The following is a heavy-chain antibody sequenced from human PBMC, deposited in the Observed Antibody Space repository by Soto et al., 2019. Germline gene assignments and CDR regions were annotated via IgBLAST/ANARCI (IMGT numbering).Heavy chain of an antibody. CDR3: ARGLLYATTDFDY. CDR1: GDTFTTNS. V-gene: IGHV1-69*06. CDR2: IIPVVGTT. J-gene: IGHJ4*02. D-gene: IGHD2-8*01. Sequence: QVQLVQSGAEVKKPGSSVKVSCKASGDTFTTNSLNWVRQAPGQGLEWMGGIIPVVGTTKYAQKYQDRVTITGDKSKNTAYMELSSLRSDDTAVYYCARGLLYATTDFDYWGQGTPVTVSS.